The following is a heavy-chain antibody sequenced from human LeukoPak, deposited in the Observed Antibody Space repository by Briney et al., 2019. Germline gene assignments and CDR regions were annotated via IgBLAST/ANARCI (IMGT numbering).Heavy chain of an antibody. V-gene: IGHV3-21*01. CDR3: ARDLGGSGYAFDI. Sequence: GGSLRLSCAASGFTFSSYSMNWVRQAPGKGLEWVSSISSSSSYIYYADSVKGRFTISRDNAKNSLYLQMNSLRAEDTAVYYCARDLGGSGYAFDIWGQGTMVTVSS. D-gene: IGHD3-10*01. J-gene: IGHJ3*02. CDR1: GFTFSSYS. CDR2: ISSSSSYI.